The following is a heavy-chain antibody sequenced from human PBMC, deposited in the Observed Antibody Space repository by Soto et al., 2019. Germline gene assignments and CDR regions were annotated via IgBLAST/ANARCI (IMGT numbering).Heavy chain of an antibody. J-gene: IGHJ4*02. D-gene: IGHD4-17*01. CDR2: INPNSGGT. V-gene: IGHV1-2*02. Sequence: ASVKVSCKASGYTFTGYYMHWVRQAPGQGLEWMGWINPNSGGTNYAQKFQGGVTMTRDTSISTAYMELSRLRSDDTAVYYCARDIDYGDPAFDYWGQGTLVTVSS. CDR3: ARDIDYGDPAFDY. CDR1: GYTFTGYY.